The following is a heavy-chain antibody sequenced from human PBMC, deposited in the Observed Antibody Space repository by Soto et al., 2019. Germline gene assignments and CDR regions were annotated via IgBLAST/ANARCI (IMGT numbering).Heavy chain of an antibody. CDR2: IFDSGTT. Sequence: QVQLQESGPGLVKPSQTLSPTCTVSGGSITSDYSCWSWIRQPPGEGLEWIGHIFDSGTTYTNPSLRSQVAISLDTSKNHSSLTLSSVTAADTAVYYCARGPSGDKVHYWGQGALVTVSS. CDR1: GGSITSDYSC. D-gene: IGHD7-27*01. V-gene: IGHV4-30-4*01. CDR3: ARGPSGDKVHY. J-gene: IGHJ4*02.